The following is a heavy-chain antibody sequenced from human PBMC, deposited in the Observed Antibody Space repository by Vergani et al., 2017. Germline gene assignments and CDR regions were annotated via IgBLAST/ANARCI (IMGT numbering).Heavy chain of an antibody. J-gene: IGHJ6*02. D-gene: IGHD3-10*01. CDR3: ARDGSGSFLGMDV. V-gene: IGHV4-38-2*02. CDR1: GGSISSGYY. CDR2: IYHSGST. Sequence: QVQLQESGPGLVKPSQTLSLTCTVSGGSISSGYYWGWIRQPPGKGLEWIGSIYHSGSTYYNPSLKSRVTISVDTSKNQFSLKLSSVTAADTAVYYCARDGSGSFLGMDVWGQGTTVTVSS.